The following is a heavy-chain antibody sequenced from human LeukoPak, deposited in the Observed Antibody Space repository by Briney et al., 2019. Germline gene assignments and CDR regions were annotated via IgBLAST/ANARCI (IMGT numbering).Heavy chain of an antibody. CDR2: INGDGRNI. J-gene: IGHJ4*02. Sequence: GGSLRPSCVASGFTFSSYWMHWVRQDPRKGLVWVSRINGDGRNINYADSVRGRFTISRDNAKNTLYLQMNSLRAEDTAVYYCAKDTIFAVDPFDYWGQGTLVTVSS. D-gene: IGHD3-3*01. CDR3: AKDTIFAVDPFDY. CDR1: GFTFSSYW. V-gene: IGHV3-74*01.